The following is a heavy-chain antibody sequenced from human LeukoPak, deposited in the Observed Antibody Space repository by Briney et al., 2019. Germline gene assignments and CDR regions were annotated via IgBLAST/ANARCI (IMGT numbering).Heavy chain of an antibody. CDR3: ARGAANYYDSSGYSHYYFDY. J-gene: IGHJ4*02. Sequence: ASVKVSCKASGGTFSSYAISWVRQAPGQGLEWMGGIIPIVGTANYAQKFQGRVTITADESTSTAYMELSSLRSEDTAVYYCARGAANYYDSSGYSHYYFDYWGQGTLVTVSS. CDR2: IIPIVGTA. CDR1: GGTFSSYA. D-gene: IGHD3-22*01. V-gene: IGHV1-69*13.